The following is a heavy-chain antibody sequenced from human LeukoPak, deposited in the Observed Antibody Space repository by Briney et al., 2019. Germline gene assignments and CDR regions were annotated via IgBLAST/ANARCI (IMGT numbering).Heavy chain of an antibody. D-gene: IGHD5-12*01. CDR1: GFTCSSYG. J-gene: IGHJ4*02. CDR2: IRNDGSNK. V-gene: IGHV3-30*02. Sequence: PGGSLRLSCAASGFTCSSYGMHWVRQAPGKGREWVGVIRNDGSNKYYADSVKGRFTISRDNSKNTLYLQMNSLRAEDTAVYYCAKSRHSRIVATIGEYYFDYWGQGTLVTVSS. CDR3: AKSRHSRIVATIGEYYFDY.